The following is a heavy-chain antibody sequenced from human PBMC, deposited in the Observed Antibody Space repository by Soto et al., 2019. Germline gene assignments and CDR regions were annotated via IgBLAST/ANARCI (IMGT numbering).Heavy chain of an antibody. Sequence: QVQLVQSGAEVKKPGASVKVSCKASGYTFTSYAMHWVRHAPGQRLEWMGWTNAGNGNTKYSQKFQGRVTITRDTSASTAYIELSSLRSEDTAVYYCASSGYCSSTSCYRSFNYWGQGTLVTVSS. J-gene: IGHJ4*02. V-gene: IGHV1-3*01. CDR2: TNAGNGNT. CDR1: GYTFTSYA. CDR3: ASSGYCSSTSCYRSFNY. D-gene: IGHD2-2*03.